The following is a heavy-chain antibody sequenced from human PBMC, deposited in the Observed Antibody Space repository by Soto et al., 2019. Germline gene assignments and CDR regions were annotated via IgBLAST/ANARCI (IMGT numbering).Heavy chain of an antibody. V-gene: IGHV3-9*01. Sequence: EVQLVESGGGLVQPGRSLRLSCAASGFTFDDYAMHWVRQAPGKGLEWVSGISWNSGSIGYADSVKGRFTIPRDNAKNSLYLQMNSLRAEDTALYYCAKERVYSASSAFDYWGQGTLVTGSS. J-gene: IGHJ4*02. D-gene: IGHD2-8*01. CDR3: AKERVYSASSAFDY. CDR2: ISWNSGSI. CDR1: GFTFDDYA.